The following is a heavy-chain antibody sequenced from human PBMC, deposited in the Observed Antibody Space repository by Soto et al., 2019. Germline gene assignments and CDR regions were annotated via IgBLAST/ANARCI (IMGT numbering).Heavy chain of an antibody. CDR1: GGTFSSYA. CDR2: IIPIFGTA. CDR3: ARDLYDSSGYFAP. D-gene: IGHD3-22*01. Sequence: ASVKVSCKASGGTFSSYAISWVRQAPGQGLEWMGGIIPIFGTANYAQKFQGRVTMTTDTSTSTAYMELRSLRSDDTAVYYCARDLYDSSGYFAPWGQGTLVTVSS. V-gene: IGHV1-69*05. J-gene: IGHJ4*02.